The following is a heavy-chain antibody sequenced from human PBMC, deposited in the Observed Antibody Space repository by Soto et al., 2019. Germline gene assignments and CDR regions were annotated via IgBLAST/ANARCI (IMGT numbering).Heavy chain of an antibody. CDR2: IYDSGSP. CDR1: GGSISVYY. J-gene: IGHJ4*02. Sequence: PSETLSLTCTISGGSISVYYWSWIRQPPGQALGWIGYIYDSGSPYYNPSLRSRVIISADTSKNQISLKLTSATAADTAVYYCARGVGSSPPRYWGRGTLVTVSS. CDR3: ARGVGSSPPRY. V-gene: IGHV4-59*01. D-gene: IGHD1-26*01.